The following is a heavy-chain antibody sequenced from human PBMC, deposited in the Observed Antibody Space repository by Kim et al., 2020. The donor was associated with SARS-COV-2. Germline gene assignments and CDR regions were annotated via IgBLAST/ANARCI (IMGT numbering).Heavy chain of an antibody. CDR3: LGGYYFDY. CDR2: GNGNT. D-gene: IGHD2-15*01. V-gene: IGHV1-3*01. J-gene: IGHJ4*02. Sequence: GNGNTIYSQKFQGRVTFTTDTSASTAYMELSSLRSEDSAVYYCLGGYYFDYWGQETLVTVSS.